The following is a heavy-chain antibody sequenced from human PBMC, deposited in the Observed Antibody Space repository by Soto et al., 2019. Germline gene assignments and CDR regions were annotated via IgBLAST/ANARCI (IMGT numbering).Heavy chain of an antibody. Sequence: QVQLVQSGAEVKKPGSSVKVSCKASGGTFSSYAISWVRQAPGQGLEWMGGIIPIFGTANYAQKFQGRVTITADESTSTAYMELSSLRSKDTAVYYCARVGRDGYNLGELLYYFDYWGQGTLVTVSS. CDR2: IIPIFGTA. D-gene: IGHD5-12*01. CDR3: ARVGRDGYNLGELLYYFDY. J-gene: IGHJ4*02. CDR1: GGTFSSYA. V-gene: IGHV1-69*01.